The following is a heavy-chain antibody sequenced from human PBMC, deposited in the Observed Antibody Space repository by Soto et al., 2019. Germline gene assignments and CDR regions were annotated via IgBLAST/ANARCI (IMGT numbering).Heavy chain of an antibody. D-gene: IGHD6-25*01. Sequence: ASVKVSCKASGGTFSSYTISWVRQAPGQGLEWMGRIIPILGIANYAQKFQGRVTITADKSTSTAYMELSSLRSEDTAVYYCARVWLDSNGSDYWGQGTLVTVSS. CDR1: GGTFSSYT. J-gene: IGHJ4*02. V-gene: IGHV1-69*02. CDR2: IIPILGIA. CDR3: ARVWLDSNGSDY.